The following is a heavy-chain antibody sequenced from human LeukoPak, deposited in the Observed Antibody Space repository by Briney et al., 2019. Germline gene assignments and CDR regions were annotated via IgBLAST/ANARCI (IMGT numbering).Heavy chain of an antibody. CDR2: IYYSGST. D-gene: IGHD6-19*01. J-gene: IGHJ4*02. Sequence: PSQTLSLTCTVSGGSISSGDYYWSWIRQPPGKGLEWIGYIYYSGSTYYNPSLKSRVTISVDTSKNQFSLKLSSVTAADTAVYYCARSWPPRRSIAVAGTRAQKGNFDYWGQGTLVTVSS. CDR3: ARSWPPRRSIAVAGTRAQKGNFDY. V-gene: IGHV4-30-4*08. CDR1: GGSISSGDYY.